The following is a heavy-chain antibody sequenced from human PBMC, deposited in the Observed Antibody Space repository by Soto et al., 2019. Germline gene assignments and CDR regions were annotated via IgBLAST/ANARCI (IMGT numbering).Heavy chain of an antibody. CDR3: AKVERYYYDSSGYYSSPLF. CDR2: ISGSGGST. Sequence: SLRLSCAASGFTFSSYAMSWVRQAPGKGLEWVSAISGSGGSTYYADSVKGRFTISRDTSKNTLYLQMNSLRAEDTAVYYCAKVERYYYDSSGYYSSPLFWGQGTLVTVSS. V-gene: IGHV3-23*01. CDR1: GFTFSSYA. D-gene: IGHD3-22*01. J-gene: IGHJ4*02.